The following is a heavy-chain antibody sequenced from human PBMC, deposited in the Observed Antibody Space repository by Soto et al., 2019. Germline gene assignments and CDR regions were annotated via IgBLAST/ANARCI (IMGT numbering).Heavy chain of an antibody. CDR1: GFTFRSYS. V-gene: IGHV3-21*01. CDR2: ISSSSSYI. Sequence: EVQLVESGGRLVKPGGSLRLSCAASGFTFRSYSMNWVRQAPGKGLEWVSSISSSSSYIYYADSVKGRFTISRDNAKNSLYLQMNSLRAEDTAVYYCARDGRGDNDVWGQGTTVTVSS. J-gene: IGHJ6*02. CDR3: ARDGRGDNDV. D-gene: IGHD3-16*01.